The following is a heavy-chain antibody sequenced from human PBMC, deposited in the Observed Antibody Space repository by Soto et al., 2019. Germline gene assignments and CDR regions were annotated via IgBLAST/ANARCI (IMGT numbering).Heavy chain of an antibody. CDR3: ARDMGGYYYDSSVYYYGPRYGMDV. V-gene: IGHV3-48*02. CDR1: GFTFSSYS. D-gene: IGHD3-22*01. J-gene: IGHJ6*02. Sequence: PGGSLRLSCAASGFTFSSYSMNWVRQAPGKGLEWVSYISSSSSTIYYADSVKGRFTISRDNAKNSLYLQMNSLRDEDTAVYYCARDMGGYYYDSSVYYYGPRYGMDVWGQGTTVTVSS. CDR2: ISSSSSTI.